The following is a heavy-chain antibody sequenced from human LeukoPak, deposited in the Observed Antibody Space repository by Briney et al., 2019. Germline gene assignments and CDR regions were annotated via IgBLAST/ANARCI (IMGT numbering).Heavy chain of an antibody. D-gene: IGHD3-10*01. V-gene: IGHV3-74*01. CDR1: GYTFSTYW. CDR2: INEDGRST. Sequence: PGGSLRLSCAASGYTFSTYWMLWVGQGPGKGLVWGSRINEDGRSTSYAESVRGRFTSSRDNAKNTLYLQMNSLRAEDTAVYYCTRDTFGARDSWGQGTLVTVSS. CDR3: TRDTFGARDS. J-gene: IGHJ4*02.